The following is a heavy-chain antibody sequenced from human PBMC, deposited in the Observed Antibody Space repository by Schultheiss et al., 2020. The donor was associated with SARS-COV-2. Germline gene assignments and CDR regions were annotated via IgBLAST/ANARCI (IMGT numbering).Heavy chain of an antibody. D-gene: IGHD3-22*01. V-gene: IGHV4-59*01. CDR1: GGSISSYY. CDR3: ARGGYYDSSGYHLY. J-gene: IGHJ4*02. CDR2: IYYSGST. Sequence: SETLSLTCTVSGGSISSYYWSWIRQPAGKGLEWIGYIYYSGSTNYNPSLKSRVTISLDTSKNQFSLKLSSVTAADTAVYYCARGGYYDSSGYHLYWGQGTLVTVSS.